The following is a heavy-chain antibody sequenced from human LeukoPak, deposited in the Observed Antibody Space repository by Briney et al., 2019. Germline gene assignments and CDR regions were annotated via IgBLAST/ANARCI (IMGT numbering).Heavy chain of an antibody. CDR2: INPNGDRT. CDR3: ARDMSTRVTPISYAIDV. CDR1: GYTFTTYY. D-gene: IGHD4-23*01. J-gene: IGHJ3*01. V-gene: IGHV1-46*01. Sequence: GASVKVSCKASGYTFTTYYMHWVRQAPGQGLEWLGLINPNGDRTAYAQNFQGRVTMTRDTSTTTVSLELSSLRSEDTAVYYCARDMSTRVTPISYAIDVWGQGTMVTVSS.